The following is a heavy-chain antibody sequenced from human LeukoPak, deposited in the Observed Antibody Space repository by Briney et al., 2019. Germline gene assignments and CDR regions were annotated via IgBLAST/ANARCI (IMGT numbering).Heavy chain of an antibody. V-gene: IGHV3-15*01. CDR1: GFSFSIAW. Sequence: PGGSLRPSCAASGFSFSIAWMSWVRQAPGKGLEWVGRIKSMTDGGTTDYAAPVKGRFTISRDDSKNTLYLQMNSLKTEDTAVYYCTTDYYGSGSSPWGQGTLVTVSS. D-gene: IGHD3-10*01. CDR2: IKSMTDGGTT. CDR3: TTDYYGSGSSP. J-gene: IGHJ5*02.